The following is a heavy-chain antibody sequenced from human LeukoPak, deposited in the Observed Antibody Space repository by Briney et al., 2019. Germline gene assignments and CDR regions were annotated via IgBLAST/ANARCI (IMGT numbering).Heavy chain of an antibody. CDR3: AEVPGDYVDY. V-gene: IGHV4-59*04. D-gene: IGHD4-17*01. CDR1: GGSISSYY. J-gene: IGHJ4*02. Sequence: SETLSLTCTVSGGSISSYYWSWIRQPPGKGLEWIGYIYYSGSTYYNPSLKSRVTISVDTSKNQFSLKLSSVTAADTAVYYCAEVPGDYVDYWGQGTLVTVSS. CDR2: IYYSGST.